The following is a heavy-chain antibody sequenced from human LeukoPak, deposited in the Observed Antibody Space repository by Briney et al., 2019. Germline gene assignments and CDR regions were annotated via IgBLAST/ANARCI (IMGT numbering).Heavy chain of an antibody. D-gene: IGHD1-26*01. Sequence: SVKVSCKASGFTFSSSAIQWVRQARGQRLEWIGWIIVGSGDTNYAQMFQERVTITRDMSTSTTYMELNNLRSDDTAVYFCAADTIVGATTLDHWGQGTLVTISS. J-gene: IGHJ4*02. CDR3: AADTIVGATTLDH. V-gene: IGHV1-58*02. CDR2: IIVGSGDT. CDR1: GFTFSSSA.